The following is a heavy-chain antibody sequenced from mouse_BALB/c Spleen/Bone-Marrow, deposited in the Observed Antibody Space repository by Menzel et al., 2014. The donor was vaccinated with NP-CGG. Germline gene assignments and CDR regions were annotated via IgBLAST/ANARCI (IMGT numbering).Heavy chain of an antibody. CDR2: FNPYNDGP. CDR3: AIHEGYFDY. V-gene: IGHV1-14*01. Sequence: QLQQSGPELVKPGASVKMSCKASGYAFTSYVMHWVKQKPGQGLEWIGYFNPYNDGPKYNEKFKGKATLTSDKSSSTAYMELSRLTSEDSAVYYCAIHEGYFDYWGQGTTLTVSS. J-gene: IGHJ2*01. CDR1: GYAFTSYV.